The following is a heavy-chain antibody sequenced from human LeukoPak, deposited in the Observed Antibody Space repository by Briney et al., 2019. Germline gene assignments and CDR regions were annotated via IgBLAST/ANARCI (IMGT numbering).Heavy chain of an antibody. Sequence: PGGSLRLSCAASGFTFNNYGMHWVRQAPGKGLEWVTFIRYDGSTKFYADSVRGRFTISRDNSKNTLYLQMNSLRAEDMAFYYCAKDWTRGELLADWGQGTLVTVSS. CDR3: AKDWTRGELLAD. V-gene: IGHV3-30*02. CDR1: GFTFNNYG. J-gene: IGHJ4*02. D-gene: IGHD1-26*01. CDR2: IRYDGSTK.